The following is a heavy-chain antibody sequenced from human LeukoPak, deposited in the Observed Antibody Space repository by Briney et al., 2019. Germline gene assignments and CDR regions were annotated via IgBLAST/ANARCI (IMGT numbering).Heavy chain of an antibody. V-gene: IGHV1-8*01. CDR2: MNPNSGNT. J-gene: IGHJ4*02. D-gene: IGHD6-19*01. Sequence: GASAKVSCKASGYTFTSYDINWVRQATGQGLEWMGWMNPNSGNTGYAQKFQGRVTMTRNSSISTAYMELSSLRSEDTAVYYCARGYNSGWYYFDYWGQGTLVTVSS. CDR3: ARGYNSGWYYFDY. CDR1: GYTFTSYD.